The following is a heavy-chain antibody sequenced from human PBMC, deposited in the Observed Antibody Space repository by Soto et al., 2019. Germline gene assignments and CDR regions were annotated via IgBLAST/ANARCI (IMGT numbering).Heavy chain of an antibody. CDR2: INPNSGGT. Sequence: ASVKVSCKASGYTFTGYYMHWVRQAPGQGLEWMGWINPNSGGTNYAQKFQGWVTMTRGTSISTAYMELSRLRSDDTAVYYCARAQIDFWSGYYTTNGYYYYYGMDVWGQGTTVTVSS. J-gene: IGHJ6*02. D-gene: IGHD3-3*01. CDR3: ARAQIDFWSGYYTTNGYYYYYGMDV. CDR1: GYTFTGYY. V-gene: IGHV1-2*04.